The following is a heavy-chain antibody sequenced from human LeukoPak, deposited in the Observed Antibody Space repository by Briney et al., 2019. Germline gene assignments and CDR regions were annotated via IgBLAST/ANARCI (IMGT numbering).Heavy chain of an antibody. J-gene: IGHJ2*01. CDR1: GGSISGSGYY. CDR2: GSYRGRT. CDR3: ARRMGVERGHWYFDL. Sequence: SETLSLTCTLSGGSISGSGYYWGWIRHPPGKGLEWLGWGSYRGRTYYNPPPNSRVTISVDSSKSQFSLNLSSVTDADTAVYYCARRMGVERGHWYFDLWGRGNLVTVSS. D-gene: IGHD3-3*01. V-gene: IGHV4-39*01.